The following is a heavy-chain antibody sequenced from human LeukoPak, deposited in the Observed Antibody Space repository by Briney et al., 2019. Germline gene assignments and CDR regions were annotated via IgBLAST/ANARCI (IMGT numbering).Heavy chain of an antibody. Sequence: GGSLTLSCAASGFTFSSYAMHWVRQAPGKGLEYVSAISSNGGSTYYANSVKGRFTISRDNYKNTLYLQMGSLRAEDMAVYYCAREPSRGQAYFDYWGQGTLVTVSS. V-gene: IGHV3-64*01. CDR2: ISSNGGST. CDR1: GFTFSSYA. CDR3: AREPSRGQAYFDY. J-gene: IGHJ4*02.